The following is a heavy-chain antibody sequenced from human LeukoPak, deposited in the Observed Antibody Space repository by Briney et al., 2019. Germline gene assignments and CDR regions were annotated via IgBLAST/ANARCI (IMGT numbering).Heavy chain of an antibody. V-gene: IGHV4-39*07. CDR2: IYYSGST. J-gene: IGHJ4*02. D-gene: IGHD4-17*01. CDR3: ARDKDGDLRYFDY. CDR1: GGSISSSSYY. Sequence: SETLSLTCTVSGGSISSSSYYWGWIRQPPGKGLEWIGSIYYSGSTYYNPSLKSRVTISVDTSKNQFSLKLSSATAADTAVYYCARDKDGDLRYFDYWGQGTLVTVSS.